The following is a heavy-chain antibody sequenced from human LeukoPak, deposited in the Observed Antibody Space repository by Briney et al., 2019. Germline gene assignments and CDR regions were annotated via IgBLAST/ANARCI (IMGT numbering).Heavy chain of an antibody. V-gene: IGHV3-9*01. D-gene: IGHD2-15*01. CDR3: ARGIGRGDY. CDR1: GFTFHDHA. J-gene: IGHJ4*02. CDR2: LGWDGGSI. Sequence: GGSLRLSCEASGFTFHDHAMHWVRQAPGKGLEWVSGLGWDGGSIGYADSVKGRFTISRDNAKDSLYLQMNSLRVEDTAVYYCARGIGRGDYWGQGTLVTVSS.